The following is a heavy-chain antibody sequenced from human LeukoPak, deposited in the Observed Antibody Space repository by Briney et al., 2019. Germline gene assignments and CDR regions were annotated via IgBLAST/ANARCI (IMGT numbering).Heavy chain of an antibody. V-gene: IGHV1-2*02. J-gene: IGHJ4*02. CDR3: ARRYENYDFWSGPLTTEYYFDY. D-gene: IGHD3-3*01. CDR2: INTDSGGT. CDR1: GYSFNTYY. Sequence: ASVKVSCKASGYSFNTYYMNWVRQAPGQGLEWLGWINTDSGGTNYAQKFLGRVTMTRDKANSTAYLELSGLRSDDTAVYYCARRYENYDFWSGPLTTEYYFDYWGQGTLVTVSS.